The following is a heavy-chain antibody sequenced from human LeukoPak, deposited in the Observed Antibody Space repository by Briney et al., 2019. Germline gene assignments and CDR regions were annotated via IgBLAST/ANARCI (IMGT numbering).Heavy chain of an antibody. J-gene: IGHJ2*01. CDR1: GGSIRSSNW. Sequence: SETLSLTCVVSGGSIRSSNWWTWVRQPPGKGLEWIGEIYHSGSTNYNPSLKSRVTISVDKSKNQFSLKLSSVTAADTAVYYCARVQGYYDSTGYFDLWGRGTLVTVSS. CDR2: IYHSGST. CDR3: ARVQGYYDSTGYFDL. V-gene: IGHV4-4*02. D-gene: IGHD3-22*01.